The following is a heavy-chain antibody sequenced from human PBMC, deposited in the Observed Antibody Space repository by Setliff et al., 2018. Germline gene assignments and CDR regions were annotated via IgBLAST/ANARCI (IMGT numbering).Heavy chain of an antibody. CDR2: IDWDDDK. V-gene: IGHV2-70*11. D-gene: IGHD2-2*01. J-gene: IGHJ4*02. Sequence: SWIRQPPGKGLEWLARIDWDDDKYYTPSLKTRLTISKDTSKNQVVLKMTNMDPVDTATYYCALTVPAMIRVDYWGQGILVTVSS. CDR3: ALTVPAMIRVDY.